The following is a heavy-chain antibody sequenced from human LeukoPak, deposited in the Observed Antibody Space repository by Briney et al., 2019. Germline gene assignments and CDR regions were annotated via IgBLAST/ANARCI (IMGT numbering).Heavy chain of an antibody. J-gene: IGHJ4*02. CDR2: IHTSGST. CDR3: ARHFKAAASERAFDC. CDR1: GGSISSYY. V-gene: IGHV4-4*09. D-gene: IGHD3-3*02. Sequence: SETLSLTCTVSGGSISSYYWSWIRQPPGEGLEWIGYIHTSGSTDYNPSLESRLTMSIDTSKNQFSLKLTSMTATDTAVYYCARHFKAAASERAFDCWGQGTLVTVSS.